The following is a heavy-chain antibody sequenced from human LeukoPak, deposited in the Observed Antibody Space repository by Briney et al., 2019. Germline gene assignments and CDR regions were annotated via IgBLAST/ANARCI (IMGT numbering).Heavy chain of an antibody. CDR3: ARDASGSRYVSENWFDP. CDR2: IYHSGST. J-gene: IGHJ5*02. Sequence: SETLSLTCTVSGGSISSGGYYWSWIRQPPGKGLEWIGYIYHSGSTYYNPSLKSRVTISVDRSKNQFSLKLSSVTAADTAVYYCARDASGSRYVSENWFDPWGQGIRVTVSS. D-gene: IGHD1-14*01. CDR1: GGSISSGGYY. V-gene: IGHV4-30-2*01.